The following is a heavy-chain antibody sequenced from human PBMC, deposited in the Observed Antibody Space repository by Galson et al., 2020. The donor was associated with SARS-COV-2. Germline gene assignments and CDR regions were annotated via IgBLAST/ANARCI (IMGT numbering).Heavy chain of an antibody. J-gene: IGHJ6*02. CDR1: GGSFSGYY. CDR2: INHSGST. CDR3: ARGSYSSSWYGHSAGMDV. Sequence: GSLRLSCAVYGGSFSGYYWSWIRQPPGKGLEWIGEINHSGSTNYNPSLKSRVTISVDTSKNQFSLKLSSVTAADTAVYYCARGSYSSSWYGHSAGMDVWDQGTTVTVSS. V-gene: IGHV4-34*01. D-gene: IGHD6-13*01.